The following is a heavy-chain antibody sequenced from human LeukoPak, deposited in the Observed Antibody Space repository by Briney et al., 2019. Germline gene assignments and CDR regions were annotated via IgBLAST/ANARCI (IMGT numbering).Heavy chain of an antibody. CDR1: GGSISSYY. Sequence: SETLSLTCTVSGGSISSYYWSWIRQPPGKGLEWIGYIYYSGSTNYNPSLKSRVTISVDTSKNQFSLKLSSVTAADTAVYYCARETYYDYVWGSYRWFDYWGQGTLVTVSS. D-gene: IGHD3-16*02. CDR3: ARETYYDYVWGSYRWFDY. V-gene: IGHV4-59*12. J-gene: IGHJ4*02. CDR2: IYYSGST.